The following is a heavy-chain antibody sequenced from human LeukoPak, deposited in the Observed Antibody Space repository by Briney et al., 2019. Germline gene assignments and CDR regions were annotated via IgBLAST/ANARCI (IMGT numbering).Heavy chain of an antibody. CDR1: GGSISSGSYY. D-gene: IGHD4-17*01. CDR2: IYTSGST. J-gene: IGHJ4*02. Sequence: SETLSLTCTVSGGSISSGSYYWSWIRQPAGKGLEWIGRIYTSGSTNYNPSLKSRVTISVDTSKNQFSLKLSSVTAADTAVYYCARVDYGDYVVNYWGQGTLVTVSS. CDR3: ARVDYGDYVVNY. V-gene: IGHV4-61*02.